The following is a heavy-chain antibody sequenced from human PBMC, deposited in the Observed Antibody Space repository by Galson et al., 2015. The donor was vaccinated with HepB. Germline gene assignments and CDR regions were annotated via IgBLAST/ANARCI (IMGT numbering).Heavy chain of an antibody. CDR3: ARGTLPDGLTRSPARTYNWFDP. Sequence: SVKVSCKASGYTFTADYMHWVRQAPGQGLEWMGCINPSNGATTYAQTFQGRVTMTRDTSIATAYMELTRLTSDDTAVYYCARGTLPDGLTRSPARTYNWFDPWGEGTQVTVSS. J-gene: IGHJ5*02. CDR1: GYTFTADY. CDR2: INPSNGAT. D-gene: IGHD1-14*01. V-gene: IGHV1-2*02.